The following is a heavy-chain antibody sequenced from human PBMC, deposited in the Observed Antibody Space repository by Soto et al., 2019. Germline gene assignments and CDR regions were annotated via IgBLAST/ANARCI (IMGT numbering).Heavy chain of an antibody. CDR2: INHSGST. Sequence: SETLSLTCAVYGGSFSGYYWSWIRQPPGKGLEWIGEINHSGSTNYNPSLKSRVTISVDTSKNQFSLKLSSVTAADTAVYYCARVRITMVRGVINRPNIDWFDPWGQGTLVTVSS. D-gene: IGHD3-10*01. V-gene: IGHV4-34*01. J-gene: IGHJ5*02. CDR3: ARVRITMVRGVINRPNIDWFDP. CDR1: GGSFSGYY.